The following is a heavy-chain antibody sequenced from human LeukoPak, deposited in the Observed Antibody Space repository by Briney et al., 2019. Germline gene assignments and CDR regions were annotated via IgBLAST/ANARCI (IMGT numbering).Heavy chain of an antibody. CDR2: ISGSGGST. CDR1: GFTFSSYA. J-gene: IGHJ4*02. D-gene: IGHD6-19*01. V-gene: IGHV3-23*01. CDR3: AKVILSSGRYDVY. Sequence: PGGSLRLSCAASGFTFSSYAMSRVRQAPGKGLEWVSAISGSGGSTYYADSVKGRFTISRDNSKNTLYLQMNSLRAEDTAVYYCAKVILSSGRYDVYWGQGTLVTVSS.